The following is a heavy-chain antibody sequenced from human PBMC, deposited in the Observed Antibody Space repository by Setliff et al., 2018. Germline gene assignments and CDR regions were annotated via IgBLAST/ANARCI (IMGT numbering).Heavy chain of an antibody. D-gene: IGHD3-3*01. CDR3: ARMSGFLYMDV. V-gene: IGHV1-46*01. CDR2: INPSGGST. CDR1: GYSFSDFY. Sequence: ASVKVSCKASGYSFSDFYIHWVRQAPGQGLEWMGIINPSGGSTSYAQKFQGRVTMNRDTSTSTVYMELSSLRSEDTAVYDCARMSGFLYMDVWGKGTTVTVSS. J-gene: IGHJ6*03.